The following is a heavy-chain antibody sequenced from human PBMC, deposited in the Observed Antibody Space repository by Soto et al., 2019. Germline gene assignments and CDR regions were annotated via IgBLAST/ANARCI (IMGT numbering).Heavy chain of an antibody. D-gene: IGHD3-22*01. CDR3: ARDFDDSSGL. J-gene: IGHJ4*02. V-gene: IGHV3-48*03. CDR2: ISSSGSTI. Sequence: GSLRLSCAASGFTFSSYEMNWVRQAPGKGLEWVSYISSSGSTIYYADSVKGRFTISRDNAKNSLYLQMNSLRAEDTAVYYCARDFDDSSGLWGQGTLVTVSS. CDR1: GFTFSSYE.